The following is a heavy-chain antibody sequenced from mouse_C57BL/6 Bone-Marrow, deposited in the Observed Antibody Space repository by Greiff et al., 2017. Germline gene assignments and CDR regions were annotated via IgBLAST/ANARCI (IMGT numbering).Heavy chain of an antibody. CDR1: GYTFTSYG. J-gene: IGHJ4*01. CDR2: IYPRSGNT. V-gene: IGHV1-81*01. Sequence: QVQLQQSGAELARPGASVKLSCKASGYTFTSYGISWVKQRTGQGLEWIGEIYPRSGNTYYNEKFKGKATLTADKSSSTAYMELRSLTSEDSAVYFCARGYYGSSPFYYAMDYWGQGTSVTVSS. CDR3: ARGYYGSSPFYYAMDY. D-gene: IGHD1-1*01.